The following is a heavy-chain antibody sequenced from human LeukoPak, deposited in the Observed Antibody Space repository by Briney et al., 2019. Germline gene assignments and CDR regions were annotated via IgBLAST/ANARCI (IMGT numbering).Heavy chain of an antibody. CDR3: ARDLNSSGYPDAFDI. D-gene: IGHD3-22*01. J-gene: IGHJ3*02. V-gene: IGHV1-69*01. CDR1: GGTFSSYA. CDR2: IIPIFGTA. Sequence: GASVKVSCKASGGTFSSYAISWVRQAPGQGLEWMGGIIPIFGTANYAQKFQGRVTITADESTSTAHMELSSLRSEDTAVYYCARDLNSSGYPDAFDIWGQGTMVTVSS.